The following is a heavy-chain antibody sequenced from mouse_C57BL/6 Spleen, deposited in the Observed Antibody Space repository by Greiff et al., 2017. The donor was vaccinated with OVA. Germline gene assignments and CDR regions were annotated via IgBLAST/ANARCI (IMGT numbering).Heavy chain of an antibody. CDR1: GYTFTSYW. Sequence: VQLQQPGAELVKPGASVKLSCKASGYTFTSYWMHWVKQRPGQGLEWIGMIHPNSGSTNYNEKFKSKATLTVDKSSSTAYMHLSSLTSEDSAVYYCARRGGYDYDEDYWGQGTTLTVSS. CDR3: ARRGGYDYDEDY. D-gene: IGHD2-4*01. V-gene: IGHV1-64*01. J-gene: IGHJ2*01. CDR2: IHPNSGST.